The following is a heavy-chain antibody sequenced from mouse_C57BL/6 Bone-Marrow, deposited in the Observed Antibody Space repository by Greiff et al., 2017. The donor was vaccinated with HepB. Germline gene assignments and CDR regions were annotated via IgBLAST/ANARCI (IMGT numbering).Heavy chain of an antibody. J-gene: IGHJ1*03. Sequence: EVMLVESGGGLVKPGGSLKLSCAASGFTFSDYGMHWVRQAPEKGLEWVAYISSGSSTIYYADTVKGRYTISRDTTKNTLFMQMTSLRSEDTTKYCCATEDVWYFDVWGTGTTVTVSS. V-gene: IGHV5-17*01. CDR3: ATEDVWYFDV. CDR1: GFTFSDYG. CDR2: ISSGSSTI.